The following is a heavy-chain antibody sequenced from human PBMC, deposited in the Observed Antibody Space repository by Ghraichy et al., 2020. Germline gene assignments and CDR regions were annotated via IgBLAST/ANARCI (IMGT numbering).Heavy chain of an antibody. V-gene: IGHV4-59*08. CDR3: ARSYADL. CDR1: GGSISSYY. Sequence: SETLSLTCTVSGGSISSYYWSWIRQPPGKGLEWIGYIYYSGSTNYNPSLKSRVTISVDTSKNQFSLKLSSVTAADTAVYYCARSYADLWGRGTLVTVSS. CDR2: IYYSGST. D-gene: IGHD2-2*01. J-gene: IGHJ2*01.